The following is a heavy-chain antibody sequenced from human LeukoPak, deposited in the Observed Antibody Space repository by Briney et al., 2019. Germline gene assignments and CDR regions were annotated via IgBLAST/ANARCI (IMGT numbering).Heavy chain of an antibody. CDR1: GGTFSSYA. CDR3: ARGAGIKVPAADYYYYGMDV. D-gene: IGHD2-2*01. Sequence: SVKVSCTASGGTFSSYAISWVRQAPGQGLEWMGRIIPILGIANYAQKFQGRVTITADKSTSTAYMELSSLRSEDTAVYYCARGAGIKVPAADYYYYGMDVWGQGTTVTVSS. J-gene: IGHJ6*02. CDR2: IIPILGIA. V-gene: IGHV1-69*04.